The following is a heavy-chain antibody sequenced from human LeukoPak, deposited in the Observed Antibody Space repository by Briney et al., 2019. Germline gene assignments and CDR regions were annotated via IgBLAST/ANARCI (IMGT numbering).Heavy chain of an antibody. J-gene: IGHJ5*02. V-gene: IGHV4-59*01. D-gene: IGHD2-15*01. CDR3: ARGVVAATPKGEWFDP. CDR1: GGSISSYY. CDR2: IYYSGST. Sequence: PSETLSLTCTVSGGSISSYYWSWIRQPPGKGLEWIGYIYYSGSTNYNPSLKSRVTISVDTSKNQFSLKLSSVTAADTAVYYCARGVVAATPKGEWFDPWGQGTLVTVSS.